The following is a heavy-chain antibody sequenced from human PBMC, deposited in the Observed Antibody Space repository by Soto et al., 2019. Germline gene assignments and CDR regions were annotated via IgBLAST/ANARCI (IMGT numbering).Heavy chain of an antibody. D-gene: IGHD1-26*01. Sequence: GGSLRLSCAASGFTVSSKYMSWVRQAPGKGLEWVSLIQSGGSNKYYAGSVKGRFTISRDNSKNTLYLQMNSLRPEDTAVYYCAKDPSGSYGSDWGQGNLVTVSS. V-gene: IGHV3-NL1*01. J-gene: IGHJ4*02. CDR2: IQSGGSNK. CDR3: AKDPSGSYGSD. CDR1: GFTVSSKY.